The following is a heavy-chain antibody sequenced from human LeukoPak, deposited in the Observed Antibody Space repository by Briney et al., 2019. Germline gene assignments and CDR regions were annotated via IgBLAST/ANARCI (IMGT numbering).Heavy chain of an antibody. CDR2: IYHSGST. D-gene: IGHD3-10*01. CDR1: GGSISSGGYS. CDR3: ARITMVRGVSL. Sequence: PSETLSLTCAVSGGSISSGGYSWSWIRQPPGKGLEWIGYIYHSGSTYYNPSLKSRVTISADRSKNQFSLRLNSVTAADTAVYYCARITMVRGVSLWGQGTLVTVSS. J-gene: IGHJ4*02. V-gene: IGHV4-30-2*01.